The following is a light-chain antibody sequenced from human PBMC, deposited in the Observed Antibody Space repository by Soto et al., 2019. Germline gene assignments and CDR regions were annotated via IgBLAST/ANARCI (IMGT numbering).Light chain of an antibody. CDR3: QQYGSSLSLA. CDR1: QSVSSSY. CDR2: GAS. J-gene: IGKJ4*01. Sequence: EMVLTQSPGTLSLSPGERATLSCRASQSVSSSYLAWYQQKPGQAPRLLIYGASSRATGIPDRFSGSGSGTDFPLTISRLAPEDLAVYYCQQYGSSLSLAFGGGTKGEIK. V-gene: IGKV3-20*01.